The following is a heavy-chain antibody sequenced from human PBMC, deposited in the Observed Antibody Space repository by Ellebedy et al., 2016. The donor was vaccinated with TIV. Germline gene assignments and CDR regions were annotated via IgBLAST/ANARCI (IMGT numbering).Heavy chain of an antibody. V-gene: IGHV3-15*07. CDR3: ATDLGLDY. CDR1: GFIFSNAW. CDR2: IKSKTDGGTT. J-gene: IGHJ4*02. D-gene: IGHD7-27*01. Sequence: GESLTISCAASGFIFSNAWMNWVRQAPGKGLEWVGRIKSKTDGGTTDYAAPVKGRFTISSEDSKNTVYLQMSSLKTDDTAVYYCATDLGLDYWGQGTLVTVSS.